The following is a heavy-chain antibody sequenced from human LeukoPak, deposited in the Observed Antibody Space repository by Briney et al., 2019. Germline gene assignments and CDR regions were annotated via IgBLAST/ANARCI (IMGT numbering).Heavy chain of an antibody. CDR2: IYSGGGT. CDR1: GFTVSSKH. CDR3: ARDLTYSRENYDMDV. Sequence: PGGSLRLSCAASGFTVSSKHMNWVRQAPGKGLEWVSVIYSGGGTYYADSVKGRFTISRDNSKNTLYLQMNSLRVEGTAVYYCARDLTYSRENYDMDVWGQGTTVTVSS. J-gene: IGHJ6*02. D-gene: IGHD3-22*01. V-gene: IGHV3-66*01.